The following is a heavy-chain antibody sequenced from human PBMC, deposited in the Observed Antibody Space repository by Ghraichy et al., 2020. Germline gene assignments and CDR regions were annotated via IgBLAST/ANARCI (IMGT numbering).Heavy chain of an antibody. J-gene: IGHJ4*02. CDR3: AKALRGDYDYIWGSYRKYYFDY. CDR1: GFTFSSYA. Sequence: GGSLRLSCAASGFTFSSYAMSWVRQAPGKGLEWVSAISGSGGSTYYADSVKGRFTISRDNSKNTLYLQMNSLRAEDTAVYYCAKALRGDYDYIWGSYRKYYFDYWGQGTLVTVSS. V-gene: IGHV3-23*01. CDR2: ISGSGGST. D-gene: IGHD3-16*02.